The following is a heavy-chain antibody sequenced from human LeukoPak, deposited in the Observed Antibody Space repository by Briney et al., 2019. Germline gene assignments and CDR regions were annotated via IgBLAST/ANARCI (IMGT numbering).Heavy chain of an antibody. CDR2: INPNSGGT. CDR1: GYTFTGYY. V-gene: IGHV1-2*04. J-gene: IGHJ4*02. Sequence: ASVKVSCKASGYTFTGYYMHWVRQAPGQGLEWMGWINPNSGGTNYAQKFQGWVTMTRDTSISTAYMELSRLRSDDTAVYYCISSISGGSGQLGYWGQGTLVTVSS. CDR3: ISSISGGSGQLGY. D-gene: IGHD3-10*01.